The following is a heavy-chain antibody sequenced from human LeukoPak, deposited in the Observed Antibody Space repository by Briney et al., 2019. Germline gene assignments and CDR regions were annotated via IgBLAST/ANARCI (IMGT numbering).Heavy chain of an antibody. J-gene: IGHJ4*02. CDR3: AKARGYSDF. CDR1: GFTFDDYA. Sequence: PGGSLRLSCAASGFTFDDYAMHWVRHAPGKGLEWVCLISGDSGDTFYADSVKGRFTITRDNSKKSLYLQMNSLRTEDTAFYYCAKARGYSDFWGQGTLVTVSS. CDR2: ISGDSGDT. D-gene: IGHD5-12*01. V-gene: IGHV3-43*02.